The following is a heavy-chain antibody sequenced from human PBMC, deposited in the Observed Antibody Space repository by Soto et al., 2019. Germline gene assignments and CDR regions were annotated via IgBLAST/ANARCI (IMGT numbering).Heavy chain of an antibody. CDR2: IIPMFGTP. J-gene: IGHJ3*02. CDR1: GGSVNSHA. CDR3: ARSRNVAEFNDYGGNYHGFDI. V-gene: IGHV1-69*01. D-gene: IGHD4-17*01. Sequence: VQLEQSGAEVKQAGSSVKVSCKAFGGSVNSHAISWVRQAPGQGLEWMGGIIPMFGTPTYAQRFQAGVTISADESTSTVYLDLSSLRSEDTAMYYCARSRNVAEFNDYGGNYHGFDIWGQGTMVTVSS.